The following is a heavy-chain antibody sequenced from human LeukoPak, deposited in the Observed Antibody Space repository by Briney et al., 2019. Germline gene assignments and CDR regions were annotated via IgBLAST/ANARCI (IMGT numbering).Heavy chain of an antibody. D-gene: IGHD3-3*01. V-gene: IGHV4-34*01. J-gene: IGHJ4*02. Sequence: SETLSLTCAVYGGSFSGYYWSRIRQPPGKGLEWIGEINHSGSTNYNPSLKSRVTISVDTSKNQFSLKLSSVTAADTAVYYCARTAPYYDFWSGYYLYYFDYWGQGTLVTVSS. CDR3: ARTAPYYDFWSGYYLYYFDY. CDR1: GGSFSGYY. CDR2: INHSGST.